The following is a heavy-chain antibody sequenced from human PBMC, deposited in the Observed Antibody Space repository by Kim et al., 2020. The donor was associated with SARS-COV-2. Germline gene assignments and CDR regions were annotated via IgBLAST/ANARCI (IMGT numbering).Heavy chain of an antibody. Sequence: ASVKVFCKASGYIFTTYALNWLRQAPGQGLEWMGWTNTNTGNPTYAQGFTGRFVFSLDTSVSTAYLQISSLKAEDTAVYYCARDGYYGSGSWGAFDIWGQGTMVTVSS. CDR1: GYIFTTYA. V-gene: IGHV7-4-1*02. CDR3: ARDGYYGSGSWGAFDI. J-gene: IGHJ3*02. D-gene: IGHD3-10*01. CDR2: TNTNTGNP.